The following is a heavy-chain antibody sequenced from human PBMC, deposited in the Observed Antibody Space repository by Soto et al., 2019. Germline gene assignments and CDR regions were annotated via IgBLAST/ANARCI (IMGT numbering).Heavy chain of an antibody. CDR2: IYSTGST. Sequence: HVQLQESGPGLVKPSQTLSLICTVSGDAISNDNYYWSWIRQPPGTGLEWIGYIYSTGSTTYNPSLRSRLAMSIDPSKRHCSLMLTSVTAADTAVYYCARGESMLPSVRTSPLDYWGQGTLVTVSS. V-gene: IGHV4-30-4*08. D-gene: IGHD2-15*01. CDR1: GDAISNDNYY. J-gene: IGHJ4*02. CDR3: ARGESMLPSVRTSPLDY.